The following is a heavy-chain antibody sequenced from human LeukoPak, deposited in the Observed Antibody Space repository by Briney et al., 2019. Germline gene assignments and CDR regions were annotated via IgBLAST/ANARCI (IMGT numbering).Heavy chain of an antibody. V-gene: IGHV3-30*02. CDR3: AKDVGVRGYYDYVWGSYRSHFDY. J-gene: IGHJ4*02. CDR1: GFTFDDYA. D-gene: IGHD3-16*02. CDR2: IRYDGSNK. Sequence: GGSLRLSCAASGFTFDDYAMHWVRQAPGKGLEWVAFIRYDGSNKYYADSVKGRFTISRDNSKNTLYLQMNSLRAEDTAVYYCAKDVGVRGYYDYVWGSYRSHFDYWGQGTLVTVSS.